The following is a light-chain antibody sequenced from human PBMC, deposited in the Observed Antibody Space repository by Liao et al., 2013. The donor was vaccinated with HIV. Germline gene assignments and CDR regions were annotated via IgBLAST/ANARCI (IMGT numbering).Light chain of an antibody. V-gene: IGLV3-21*01. CDR1: NIGSKS. CDR3: QAWYGSMGV. J-gene: IGLJ3*02. CDR2: HDY. Sequence: SYVLTQPPSVSVAPGKTARITCGGDNIGSKSVHWYQQKPGHAPLLVIYHDYDRPSGIPERFSGSKSGNTATLTISGTQATDDGYYYCQAWYGSMGVFGGGTRLTVL.